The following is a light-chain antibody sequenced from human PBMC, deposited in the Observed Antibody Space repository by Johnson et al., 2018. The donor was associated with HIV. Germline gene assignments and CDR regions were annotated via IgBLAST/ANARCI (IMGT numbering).Light chain of an antibody. CDR3: GTWDSSPSAGYV. Sequence: QSVLTQPPSVSAAPGQKVTISCSGSSSNIGNNYVSWYQQLPGTAPKLLIYDNNNRSSGIPDRISGSKSGTSATLGITRLQTGDEADYYCGTWDSSPSAGYVFGTGTKVTVL. V-gene: IGLV1-51*01. CDR2: DNN. CDR1: SSNIGNNY. J-gene: IGLJ1*01.